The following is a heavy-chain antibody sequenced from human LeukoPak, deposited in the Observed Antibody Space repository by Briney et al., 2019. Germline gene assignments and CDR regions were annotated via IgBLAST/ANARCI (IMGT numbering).Heavy chain of an antibody. V-gene: IGHV4-61*02. CDR2: IYTSGST. CDR3: ARDGGWPTVTLYYYYGMDV. CDR1: GGSVSSGSYY. J-gene: IGHJ6*02. Sequence: KPSQTLSLTCTVSGGSVSSGSYYWSWIRQPAGKGLEWIGRIYTSGSTNYNPSLKSRVTISVDTSKNQLSPKLSSVTAADTAVYYCARDGGWPTVTLYYYYGMDVWGQGTTVTVSS. D-gene: IGHD4-11*01.